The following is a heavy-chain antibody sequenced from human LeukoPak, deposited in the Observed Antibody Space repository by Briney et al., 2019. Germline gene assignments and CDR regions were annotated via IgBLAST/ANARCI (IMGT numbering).Heavy chain of an antibody. CDR3: ARSTNYDILTPPDY. CDR1: GGSISSYY. CDR2: IYYSGST. D-gene: IGHD3-9*01. J-gene: IGHJ4*02. Sequence: PSETLSLTCTVSGGSISSYYWSWIRQPPGKGLEWIGYIYYSGSTNYNPSLKSRVTISVDTSKNQFSLKLSSVTAADTAVYYCARSTNYDILTPPDYWGQGTLVTVSS. V-gene: IGHV4-59*12.